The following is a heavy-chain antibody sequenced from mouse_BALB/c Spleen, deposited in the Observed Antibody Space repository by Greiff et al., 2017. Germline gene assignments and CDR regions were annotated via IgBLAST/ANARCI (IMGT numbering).Heavy chain of an antibody. CDR1: GFSLTGYG. V-gene: IGHV2-6-7*01. CDR3: ARVLLRDAMDY. Sequence: VQLQESGPGLVAPSQSLSITCTVSGFSLTGYGVNWVRQPPGKGLEWLGMIWGDGSTDYNSALKSRLSISKDNSKSQVFLKMNSLQTDDTARYYCARVLLRDAMDYWGQGTSVTVSS. D-gene: IGHD1-1*01. J-gene: IGHJ4*01. CDR2: IWGDGST.